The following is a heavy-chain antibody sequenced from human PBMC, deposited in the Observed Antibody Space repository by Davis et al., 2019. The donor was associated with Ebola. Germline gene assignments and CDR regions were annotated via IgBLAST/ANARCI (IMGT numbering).Heavy chain of an antibody. CDR2: ISHDGNNK. V-gene: IGHV3-30*03. D-gene: IGHD2-2*01. Sequence: GESLKISCAASGFTFSNYGMHWVRQAPGKGLEWVAVISHDGNNKYYADSVKGRFTISRDNSKNTLYLQMNSLRAEDTAVYYCARDPCPLCSTVSRYGMDAWGKGTTVTVSS. J-gene: IGHJ6*04. CDR1: GFTFSNYG. CDR3: ARDPCPLCSTVSRYGMDA.